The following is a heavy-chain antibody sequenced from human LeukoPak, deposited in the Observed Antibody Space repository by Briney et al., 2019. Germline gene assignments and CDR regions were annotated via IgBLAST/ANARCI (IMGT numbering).Heavy chain of an antibody. V-gene: IGHV3-21*04. D-gene: IGHD3-10*01. CDR3: AKSNSPYYYGSGNTFDY. Sequence: GGSLRLSCAASGFTFSSYSMNWVRQAPGKGLEWVSSISSSSSYIYYADSVKGRFTISRDNAKNSLYLQMNSLRAEDTALYYCAKSNSPYYYGSGNTFDYWGQGTLVTVSS. CDR2: ISSSSSYI. CDR1: GFTFSSYS. J-gene: IGHJ4*02.